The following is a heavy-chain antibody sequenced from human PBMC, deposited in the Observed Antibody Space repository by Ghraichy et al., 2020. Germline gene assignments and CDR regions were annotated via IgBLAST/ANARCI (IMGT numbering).Heavy chain of an antibody. CDR1: GGSVSSGFFY. CDR3: ARTGGGYDYPDY. CDR2: FYNNGSTNH. D-gene: IGHD5-12*01. V-gene: IGHV4-61*01. Sequence: SQTLSLTCTVSGGSVSSGFFYWSWVRQPPGKGLEWIGYFYNNGSTNHNYNRSLKSRVIISVDTSKNQFSLKLTSVTAADTAVYYCARTGGGYDYPDYWGQGTLVTVSS. J-gene: IGHJ4*02.